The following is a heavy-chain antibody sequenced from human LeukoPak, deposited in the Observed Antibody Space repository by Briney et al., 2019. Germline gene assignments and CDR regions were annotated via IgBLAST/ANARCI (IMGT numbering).Heavy chain of an antibody. CDR3: GREPGDFWGFSCPIDG. CDR1: GFTFDDYG. J-gene: IGHJ6*03. D-gene: IGHD3-16*01. CDR2: INWNGGST. V-gene: IGHV3-20*04. Sequence: GGSLRLSCAASGFTFDDYGMSWVRQAPGKGLEWVSGINWNGGSTGYADSVKGRFTISRDNAKNSLYLQMNSLRAEDTALYYCGREPGDFWGFSCPIDGWGKGAPVPVSS.